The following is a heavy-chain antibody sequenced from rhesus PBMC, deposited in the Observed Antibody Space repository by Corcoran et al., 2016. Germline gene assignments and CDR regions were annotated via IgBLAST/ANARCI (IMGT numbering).Heavy chain of an antibody. CDR1: GFTVDDYA. CDR3: TRDGPYNSLDV. CDR2: ISWNGGTI. Sequence: DVQLVESGGGLVKPGGSLRLSCAAYGFTVDDYAMSWVRQAPGKGLEWVCRISWNGGTIYYAYSVKDRFTISRTNAKNSRFLQMDSLRAEDTAVYDCTRDGPYNSLDVWGRGVLVTVSS. V-gene: IGHV3-134*01. J-gene: IGHJ5-2*02. D-gene: IGHD3-3*01.